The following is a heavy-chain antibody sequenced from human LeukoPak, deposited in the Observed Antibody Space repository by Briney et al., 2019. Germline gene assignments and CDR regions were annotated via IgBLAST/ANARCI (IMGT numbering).Heavy chain of an antibody. D-gene: IGHD2-2*01. CDR1: GGSITSGGYY. J-gene: IGHJ6*02. V-gene: IGHV4-31*03. CDR2: INYRGSP. CDR3: ARDVPKRAPYGADV. Sequence: SQTLSLTCSVSGGSITSGGYYWSWIRQHPGKGLEWIGYINYRGSPDYNPSLKSRLSISLDTSRNQFSLKLTSVTAADTAVYYCARDVPKRAPYGADVWGQGTTVTVSS.